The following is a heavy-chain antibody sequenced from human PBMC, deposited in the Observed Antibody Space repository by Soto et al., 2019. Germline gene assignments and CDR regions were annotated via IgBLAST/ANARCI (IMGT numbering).Heavy chain of an antibody. CDR3: ARDYYDSSGYYY. Sequence: ASVKVSCKASGGTFSSYAISWVRQAPGQGLECMGGIIPIFGTANYAQKFQGRVTITADKSTSTAYMELSSLRSEDTAVYYCARDYYDSSGYYYWGQGTLVTVSS. CDR1: GGTFSSYA. J-gene: IGHJ4*02. V-gene: IGHV1-69*06. D-gene: IGHD3-22*01. CDR2: IIPIFGTA.